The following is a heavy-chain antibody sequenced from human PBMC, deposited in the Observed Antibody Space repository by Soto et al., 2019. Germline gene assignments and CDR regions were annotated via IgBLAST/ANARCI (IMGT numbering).Heavy chain of an antibody. CDR1: KFFFGSYT. CDR2: SSYDGDIK. Sequence: GGSLRPSCVASKFFFGSYTMHWIRQAPGKGLERGALSSYDGDIKEYGDFAKGRFAVSRDNTRKTLFLQMNSLRPEDTGLYRCATGVTGYDSAWYDKALDLWGQGTLVTVSS. V-gene: IGHV3-30*03. CDR3: ATGVTGYDSAWYDKALDL. D-gene: IGHD6-19*01. J-gene: IGHJ1*01.